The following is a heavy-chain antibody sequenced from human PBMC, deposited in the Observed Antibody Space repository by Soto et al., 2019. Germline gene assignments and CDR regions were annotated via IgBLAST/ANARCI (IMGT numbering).Heavy chain of an antibody. Sequence: PGESLKISCKGSGYSFTSYWIGWVRQMPGKGLEWMGIIYPGDSDTRYSPSFQGQVTISADKSISTAYLQWSSLKASDTAMYYCASPQGVYGGNSGGWHAFDIWGQGTLVTVSS. J-gene: IGHJ3*02. V-gene: IGHV5-51*01. CDR1: GYSFTSYW. CDR2: IYPGDSDT. CDR3: ASPQGVYGGNSGGWHAFDI. D-gene: IGHD4-17*01.